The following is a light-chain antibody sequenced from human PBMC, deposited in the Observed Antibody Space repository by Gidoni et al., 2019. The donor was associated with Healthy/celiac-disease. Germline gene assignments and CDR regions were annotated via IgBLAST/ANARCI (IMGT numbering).Light chain of an antibody. V-gene: IGKV1-39*01. J-gene: IGKJ1*01. CDR1: QSISSY. CDR2: AAS. CDR3: QQSYSTPPT. Sequence: DIQMTQSPSSLYASVGDRVTITCRASQSISSYLNWYQQKQGKAPKLLIYAASSLQSGVPSRFSGSGSGTDFPLTISSLQPEDFATYYCQQSYSTPPTFGQGTKVEIK.